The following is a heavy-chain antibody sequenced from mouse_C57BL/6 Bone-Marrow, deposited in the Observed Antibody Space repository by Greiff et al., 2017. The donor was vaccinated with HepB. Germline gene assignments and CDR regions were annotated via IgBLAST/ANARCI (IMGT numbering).Heavy chain of an antibody. CDR3: TGYDGYYRDY. D-gene: IGHD2-3*01. Sequence: QVQLQQSGAELVRPGASVTLSCKASGYTFTDYEMHWVKQTPVHGLEWIGAIDPETGGTAYNQKFKGKAILTAAKSSSTAYMQLRSLTSEDSAVYYCTGYDGYYRDYWGQGTTLTVSS. J-gene: IGHJ2*01. CDR1: GYTFTDYE. V-gene: IGHV1-15*01. CDR2: IDPETGGT.